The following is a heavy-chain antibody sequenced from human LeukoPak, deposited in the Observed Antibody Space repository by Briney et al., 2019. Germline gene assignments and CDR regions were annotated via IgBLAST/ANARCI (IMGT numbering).Heavy chain of an antibody. V-gene: IGHV1-18*01. D-gene: IGHD3-3*01. Sequence: ASVKVSCKASGYTFTSYGISWVRQAPGQGLEWMGWISAYNGNTNYAQKLQGRVTMTTDTSTSTAYMELSRLRSDDTAVYYCARDRVLRFLEWLSARGAFDIWGQGTMVTVSS. CDR1: GYTFTSYG. CDR3: ARDRVLRFLEWLSARGAFDI. CDR2: ISAYNGNT. J-gene: IGHJ3*02.